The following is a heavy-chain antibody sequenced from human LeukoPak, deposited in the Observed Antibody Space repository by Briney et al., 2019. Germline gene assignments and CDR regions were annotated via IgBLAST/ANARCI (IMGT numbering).Heavy chain of an antibody. CDR1: GGSISSGSYY. Sequence: PSETLSLTCTVSGGSISSGSYYWSWIRQPAGKGLEWIGRIYTSGSTNYNPSLKSRVTISVDTSKNQFSLKLSSVTAADTAVYYCARVSQYSGYDYFDYWGQGTLVTVSS. CDR2: IYTSGST. CDR3: ARVSQYSGYDYFDY. V-gene: IGHV4-61*02. J-gene: IGHJ4*02. D-gene: IGHD5-12*01.